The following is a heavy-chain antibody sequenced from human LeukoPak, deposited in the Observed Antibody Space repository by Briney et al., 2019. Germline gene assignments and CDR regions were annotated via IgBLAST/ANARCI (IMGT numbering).Heavy chain of an antibody. CDR2: MNPNSGNT. D-gene: IGHD1-26*01. J-gene: IGHJ4*02. Sequence: GASVKVSCKASGYTFTSYDINWVRQATGQGLEWMGWMNPNSGNTGYAQKFQGRVTMTSDTSTSTVYMELSSLRSEDMAVYYCVIALYSGSYSSFDYWGQGTLVTVSS. CDR1: GYTFTSYD. CDR3: VIALYSGSYSSFDY. V-gene: IGHV1-8*01.